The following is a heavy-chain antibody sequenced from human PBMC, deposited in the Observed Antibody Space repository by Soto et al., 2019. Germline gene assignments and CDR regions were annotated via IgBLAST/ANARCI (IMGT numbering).Heavy chain of an antibody. D-gene: IGHD6-13*01. V-gene: IGHV4-31*03. CDR2: ITYRGTT. CDR3: ARDAPGAAPY. Sequence: QVQLQESGPGLVKPSQTLSLTCTVSGGPIINGDTYVNWIRQHPEKGLEWMGDITYRGTTNYHPALKSRMLISIDTSKNQFSLRLTSVTAADTAVYFCARDAPGAAPYWGQGTLVTVSS. CDR1: GGPIINGDTY. J-gene: IGHJ4*02.